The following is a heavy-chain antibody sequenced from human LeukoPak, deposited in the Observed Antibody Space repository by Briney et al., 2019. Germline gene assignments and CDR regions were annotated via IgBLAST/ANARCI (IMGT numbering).Heavy chain of an antibody. CDR2: IIPIFGTA. CDR3: ARSPPAFYCSSTGCRAMDV. CDR1: GGTFSSYA. J-gene: IGHJ6*03. D-gene: IGHD2-2*01. V-gene: IGHV1-69*13. Sequence: SVKVSCKASGGTFSSYAISWVRQAPGQGLEWMGGIIPIFGTANYAQKFQGRVTITADESTSTAYMELSSLRSEDTAVYYCARSPPAFYCSSTGCRAMDVWGKGTTVTVSS.